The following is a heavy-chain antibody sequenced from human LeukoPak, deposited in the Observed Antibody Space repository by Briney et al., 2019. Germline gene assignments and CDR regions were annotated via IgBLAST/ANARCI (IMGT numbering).Heavy chain of an antibody. V-gene: IGHV3-72*01. D-gene: IGHD5-24*01. J-gene: IGHJ4*02. CDR1: GXIFSAHY. Sequence: GGSLRLSCAASGXIFSAHYMDWVRQAPGKGLEWVGRSRDRANSYTTEYATSVEGRFTISRDDSKNSLYLQMNRLKTEDTAVYYCANFFGNNYGFWGQGTLVTVSS. CDR2: SRDRANSYTT. CDR3: ANFFGNNYGF.